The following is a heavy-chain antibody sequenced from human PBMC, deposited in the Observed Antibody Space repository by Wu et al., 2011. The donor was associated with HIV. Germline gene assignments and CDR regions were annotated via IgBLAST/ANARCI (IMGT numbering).Heavy chain of an antibody. CDR2: INPGDADV. V-gene: IGHV5-51*01. CDR3: ARQATMVRGLIKVLDY. J-gene: IGHJ4*02. D-gene: IGHD3-10*01. Sequence: INPGDADVRYSLSFQGQVTISVDNSISTAYLQWSSLKASDTAMYYCARQATMVRGLIKVLDYWGQGTLVTVSS.